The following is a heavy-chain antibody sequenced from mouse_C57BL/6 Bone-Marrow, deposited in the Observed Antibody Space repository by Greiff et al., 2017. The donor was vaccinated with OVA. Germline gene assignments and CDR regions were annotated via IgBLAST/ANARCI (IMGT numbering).Heavy chain of an antibody. CDR1: GYAFSSSW. Sequence: VQLQESGPELVKPGASVKISCKASGYAFSSSWMNWVKQRPGKGLEWIGRIYPGDGDTNYNGKFKGKATLTADKSSSTAYMQLSSLTSEDSAVYFCARKGVYYGSSYWYFDVWGTGTTVTVSS. CDR3: ARKGVYYGSSYWYFDV. D-gene: IGHD1-1*01. CDR2: IYPGDGDT. V-gene: IGHV1-82*01. J-gene: IGHJ1*03.